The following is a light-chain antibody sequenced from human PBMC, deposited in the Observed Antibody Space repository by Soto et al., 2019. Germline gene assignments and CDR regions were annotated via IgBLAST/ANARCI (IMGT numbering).Light chain of an antibody. CDR1: SRDVGAYNY. V-gene: IGLV2-14*01. Sequence: QAVVTQPASVSGSPGQSITISCTGTSRDVGAYNYVSWYQQHPGKAPKLMIYEVRNRPSGVSDRFSGSRSGNTASLTISGLQAEDESDYYCSSYTSSSTWVFGGGTKLTVL. CDR2: EVR. CDR3: SSYTSSSTWV. J-gene: IGLJ3*02.